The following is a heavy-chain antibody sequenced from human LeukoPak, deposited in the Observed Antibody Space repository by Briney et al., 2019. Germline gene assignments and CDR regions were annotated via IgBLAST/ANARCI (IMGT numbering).Heavy chain of an antibody. J-gene: IGHJ4*02. CDR2: ISYDGSNK. CDR1: GFTFSSYA. Sequence: PGRSLRLSCAASGFTFSSYAMHWVRQAPGKGLEWVAVISYDGSNKYYADSVKGRFTISRDNSKNTLYLQMNSLRAEDTAVYYCAKDLIFDYWGQGTLVTVSS. V-gene: IGHV3-30*04. CDR3: AKDLIFDY.